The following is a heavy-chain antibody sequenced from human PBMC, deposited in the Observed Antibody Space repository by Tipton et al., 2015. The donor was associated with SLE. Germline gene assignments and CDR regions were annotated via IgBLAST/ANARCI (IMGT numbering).Heavy chain of an antibody. CDR1: GYSISSGYY. D-gene: IGHD3-10*01. CDR3: ARDDFSSAQH. V-gene: IGHV4-38-2*02. CDR2: IYHSGST. J-gene: IGHJ1*01. Sequence: TLSLTCAVSGYSISSGYYWGWIRQPPGKGLEWIGSIYHSGSTYYNPSLKSRVTISVDTSKNQFSLKLSAVTGADTAVYYCARDDFSSAQHWGQGTLVTVSS.